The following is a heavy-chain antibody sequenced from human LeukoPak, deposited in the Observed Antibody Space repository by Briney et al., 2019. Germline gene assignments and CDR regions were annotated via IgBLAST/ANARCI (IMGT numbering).Heavy chain of an antibody. CDR2: ISAYNGNT. D-gene: IGHD3-16*01. Sequence: ASVKVSCKASGGTFSSYAISWVRQAPGQGLEWMGWISAYNGNTNYAQKLQGRVTMTTDTSTSTAYMELRSLRSDDTAVYYCARSPGVFDAFDIWGQGTMVTVSS. V-gene: IGHV1-18*01. CDR1: GGTFSSYA. CDR3: ARSPGVFDAFDI. J-gene: IGHJ3*02.